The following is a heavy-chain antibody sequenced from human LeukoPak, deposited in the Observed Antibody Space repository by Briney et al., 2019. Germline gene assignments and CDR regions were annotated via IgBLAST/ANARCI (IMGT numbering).Heavy chain of an antibody. D-gene: IGHD1-26*01. CDR2: ISGSGAST. V-gene: IGHV3-23*01. CDR3: ARSGFEGATDDAFDI. Sequence: GGSLRLSCLTSGFTFSTNAMSWVRQAPGKGLEWISGISGSGASTYYADSVTGRFTISRDNSRNTLYLQMNSLRGDDTAVYYCARSGFEGATDDAFDIWGQGTMVTVSS. CDR1: GFTFSTNA. J-gene: IGHJ3*02.